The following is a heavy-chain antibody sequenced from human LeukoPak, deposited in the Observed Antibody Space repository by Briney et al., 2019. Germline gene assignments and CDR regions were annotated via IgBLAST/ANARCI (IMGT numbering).Heavy chain of an antibody. V-gene: IGHV6-1*01. J-gene: IGHJ3*02. D-gene: IGHD7-27*01. Sequence: SQTLSLTCAISGDSVSVNSDGWNWIRQSPSRGLEWLGRTYYKSKWYNDYAVSVKSQITISPDTSKNQFSLQLNSVTPEDTAVYYCARDADWGYDAFDIWGQGTMVTVSS. CDR2: TYYKSKWYN. CDR3: ARDADWGYDAFDI. CDR1: GDSVSVNSDG.